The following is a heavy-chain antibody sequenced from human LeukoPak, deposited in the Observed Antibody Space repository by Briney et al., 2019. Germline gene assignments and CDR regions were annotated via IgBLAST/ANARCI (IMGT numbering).Heavy chain of an antibody. J-gene: IGHJ3*01. V-gene: IGHV3-53*01. Sequence: GGSLRHSCAASGFTFSDYYMSWIRQAPGKGLEWVSVLFSGGNTFYADSLKGRVTISRDNSKNTVYFQMNSLTAEDTAVYYCASLLRGTFDVWGRGTMVTVSS. CDR3: ASLLRGTFDV. CDR2: LFSGGNT. CDR1: GFTFSDYY.